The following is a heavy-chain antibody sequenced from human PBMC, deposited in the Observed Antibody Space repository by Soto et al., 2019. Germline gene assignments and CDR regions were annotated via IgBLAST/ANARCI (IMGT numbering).Heavy chain of an antibody. CDR3: AHSASGYDILTGYYSTQDFQH. CDR2: IYWDDDK. J-gene: IGHJ1*01. D-gene: IGHD3-9*01. Sequence: TQTLRLTLDLSGVAQRNSVEVGGWIRKPTEKALEWLALIYWDDDKRYSPSLKSRLTITKDTSKNQVVLTMTNMDPVDTATYYCAHSASGYDILTGYYSTQDFQHWGQGTLVTVSS. CDR1: GVAQRNSVEV. V-gene: IGHV2-5*02.